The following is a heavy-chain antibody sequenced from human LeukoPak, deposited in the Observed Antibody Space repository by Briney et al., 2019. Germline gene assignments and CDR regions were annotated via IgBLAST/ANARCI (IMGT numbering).Heavy chain of an antibody. CDR3: AREAVAGTKGAFDI. J-gene: IGHJ3*02. V-gene: IGHV1-69*05. Sequence: SVKVSCKASGGTSSSYAISWVRQAPGQGLEWMGRIIPIFGTANYAQKFQGRVTITTDESTSTAYMELSSLRSEDTAVYYCAREAVAGTKGAFDIWGQGTMVTVSS. D-gene: IGHD6-19*01. CDR1: GGTSSSYA. CDR2: IIPIFGTA.